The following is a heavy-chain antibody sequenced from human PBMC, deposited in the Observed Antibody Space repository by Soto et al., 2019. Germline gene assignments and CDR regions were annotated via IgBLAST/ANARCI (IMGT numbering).Heavy chain of an antibody. V-gene: IGHV4-39*02. CDR2: IFYTGTT. CDR1: GGSISYNSYY. Sequence: QLKLQESGPGLVKPSETLSLTCSVSGGSISYNSYYWGWIRQPPGKGLEWVGGIFYTGTTYYSPSLKDRVTISVDTSKNSFSLNLTSVTAADTAVYFCARLVVVAPVANAWGQGTLVTVPS. J-gene: IGHJ5*02. CDR3: ARLVVVAPVANA. D-gene: IGHD2-2*01.